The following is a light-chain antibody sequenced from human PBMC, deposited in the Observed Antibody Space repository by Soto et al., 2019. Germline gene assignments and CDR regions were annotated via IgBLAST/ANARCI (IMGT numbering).Light chain of an antibody. J-gene: IGKJ1*01. V-gene: IGKV3-20*01. Sequence: VLTQSPDSLSLSLGETATLSCRADQYISSKLAWYQQKPGQAPRLLFSGASSRATDTPDRFSGSGFGTDFTLIISRLETEDFAMYYCQQYGDSPWTCGQGTRVDLK. CDR1: QYISSK. CDR2: GAS. CDR3: QQYGDSPWT.